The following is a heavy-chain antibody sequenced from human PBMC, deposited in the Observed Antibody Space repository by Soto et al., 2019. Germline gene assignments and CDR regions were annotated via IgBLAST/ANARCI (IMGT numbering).Heavy chain of an antibody. Sequence: SETLSLTCTVSGGSISSSSYYWGWIRQPPGKGLEWIGSIYYSGSTYYNPSLKSRVTISVDTSKNQFSLKLSSVTAADTAVYYCARHRIAVAGRMDVWGKGTTVT. CDR3: ARHRIAVAGRMDV. CDR2: IYYSGST. J-gene: IGHJ6*03. CDR1: GGSISSSSYY. V-gene: IGHV4-39*01. D-gene: IGHD6-19*01.